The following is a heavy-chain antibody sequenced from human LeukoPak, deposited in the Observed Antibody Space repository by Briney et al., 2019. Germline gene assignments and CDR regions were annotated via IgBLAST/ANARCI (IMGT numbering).Heavy chain of an antibody. D-gene: IGHD3-9*01. V-gene: IGHV4-38-2*02. J-gene: IGHJ4*02. CDR3: TRGSDILTGYRTPYYFDY. CDR1: GYSISSGYY. Sequence: PSETLSLTCTVAGYSISSGYYWGWLGQPPGTGLEWIGGISHSGSTYYNSSFHSRVTISIDTSKNQFSLRLTSVTAADTAVYYCTRGSDILTGYRTPYYFDYWGRGTLVTVSS. CDR2: ISHSGST.